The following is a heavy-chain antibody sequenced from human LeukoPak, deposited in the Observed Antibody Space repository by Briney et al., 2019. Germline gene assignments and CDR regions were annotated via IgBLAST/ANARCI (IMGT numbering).Heavy chain of an antibody. CDR1: GFTFSSYA. J-gene: IGHJ4*02. CDR2: ISGNGGST. V-gene: IGHV3-23*01. D-gene: IGHD3-10*01. CDR3: AKGITMVREVTPSYFDY. Sequence: GGSLRLSCAASGFTFSSYAMSWVRQAPGKGLEWVSAISGNGGSTYYADSVKGRFTISRDNSKNTLYLQMNSLRAEDTAVYYYAKGITMVREVTPSYFDYWGQGTLVTVSS.